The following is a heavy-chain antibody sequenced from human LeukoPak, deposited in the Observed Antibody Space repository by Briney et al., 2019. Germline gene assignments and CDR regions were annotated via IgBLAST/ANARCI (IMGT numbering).Heavy chain of an antibody. CDR3: AKDLGYYGSGSYYNQWLFDY. D-gene: IGHD3-10*01. V-gene: IGHV3-7*01. J-gene: IGHJ4*02. Sequence: GGSLRLSCAASGFTFSSHSMSWVRQAPGKGLDWVAHINQDGSVKYYVDSVKGRFTVSRDNAKNSLYLQMNSLRAEDTAVYYCAKDLGYYGSGSYYNQWLFDYWGQGTLVTVSS. CDR1: GFTFSSHS. CDR2: INQDGSVK.